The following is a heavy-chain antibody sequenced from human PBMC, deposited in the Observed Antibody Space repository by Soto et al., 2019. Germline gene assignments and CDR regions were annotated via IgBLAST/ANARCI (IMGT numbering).Heavy chain of an antibody. CDR3: AKCSVGTVRSSGWCNWFDP. CDR1: GFTFSSFA. Sequence: EVRLLESGGGLAQPGGSLRLSCAASGFTFSSFAMNWVRQAPGKGLEWVSSIRVGGGDTFYADSVRGRFTVSRDISRNTLYLQTNSLRAEDTAIYYCAKCSVGTVRSSGWCNWFDPWGQGTLVTVSS. J-gene: IGHJ5*02. V-gene: IGHV3-23*01. CDR2: IRVGGGDT. D-gene: IGHD6-19*01.